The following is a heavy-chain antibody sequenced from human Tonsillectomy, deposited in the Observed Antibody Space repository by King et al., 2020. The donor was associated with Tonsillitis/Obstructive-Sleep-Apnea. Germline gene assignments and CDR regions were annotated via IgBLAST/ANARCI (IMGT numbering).Heavy chain of an antibody. CDR1: GYSFINYW. V-gene: IGHV5-51*01. J-gene: IGHJ4*02. CDR3: ARRDGGYSYGYGFDY. CDR2: IYPGDSDT. Sequence: QLVQSGAEVKKPGESLKISCKGSGYSFINYWIGWVRQMPGKGLEGMGIIYPGDSDTRYSPSFQGQVTISADKPISTASLQWSSLKASDTAIDYCARRDGGYSYGYGFDYWGQGTLVTVSS. D-gene: IGHD5-18*01.